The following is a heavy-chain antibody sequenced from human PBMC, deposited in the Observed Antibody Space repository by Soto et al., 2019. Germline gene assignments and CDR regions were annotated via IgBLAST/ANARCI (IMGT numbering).Heavy chain of an antibody. CDR1: GYTLTELS. Sequence: ASVKVSCNVSGYTLTELSMHWVRQAPGKGLEWMGGFDPEDGETIYAQKFQGRVTMTEDTSTDTAYMELSSLRSEDTAVYYCATVLYYYGSTYNWFDPWGQGTLVTVSS. V-gene: IGHV1-24*01. CDR2: FDPEDGET. CDR3: ATVLYYYGSTYNWFDP. D-gene: IGHD3-10*01. J-gene: IGHJ5*02.